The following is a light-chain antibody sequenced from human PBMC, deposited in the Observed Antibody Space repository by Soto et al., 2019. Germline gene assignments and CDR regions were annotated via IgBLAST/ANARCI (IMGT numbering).Light chain of an antibody. V-gene: IGKV3-11*01. CDR2: DAS. Sequence: EIVLTQSPATLSLSPGESATLFCRASQSVSNYLAWYQQKPGQAPRLPIYDASNRATGIPARFSGSGSGTDFTLTISSLEPEDFAVYYCQQRSSWPPITFGQGTRLEIK. CDR3: QQRSSWPPIT. J-gene: IGKJ5*01. CDR1: QSVSNY.